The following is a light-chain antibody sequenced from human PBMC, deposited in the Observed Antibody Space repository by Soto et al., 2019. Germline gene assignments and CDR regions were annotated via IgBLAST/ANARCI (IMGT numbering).Light chain of an antibody. V-gene: IGLV2-11*01. Sequence: QSVLTPPRSVSGSPGQTVTISCTGTSSDVGVYNYVSWYQQYPGKAPKIMIYDVSKRPSGVPDRFSGSKSDNTASLTISGLQAEDEADYYCCSYAGSYTFVFGIGTKVTVL. CDR3: CSYAGSYTFV. CDR1: SSDVGVYNY. J-gene: IGLJ1*01. CDR2: DVS.